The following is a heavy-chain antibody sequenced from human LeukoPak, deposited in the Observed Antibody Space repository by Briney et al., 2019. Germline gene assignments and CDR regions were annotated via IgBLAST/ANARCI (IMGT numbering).Heavy chain of an antibody. J-gene: IGHJ4*02. D-gene: IGHD1-26*01. CDR2: INTNTGNP. CDR1: GYTFRSYA. V-gene: IGHV7-4-1*02. CDR3: ARSELLSYYYYFDY. Sequence: ASVKVSCKASGYTFRSYAMNWVRQAPGQGLEWMGWINTNTGNPTYAQGFTGRFVFSLDTSVSTAYLQISSLKAEDTAVYYCARSELLSYYYYFDYWGQGTLVTVSS.